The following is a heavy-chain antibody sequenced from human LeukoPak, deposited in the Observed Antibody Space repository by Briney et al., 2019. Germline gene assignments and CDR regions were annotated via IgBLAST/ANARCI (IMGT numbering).Heavy chain of an antibody. CDR1: GVTFSSYG. D-gene: IGHD1-26*01. V-gene: IGHV3-30*02. CDR2: IRYDGSNK. CDR3: AKDSLVGATWGHTYYFDY. J-gene: IGHJ4*02. Sequence: GGSLRLSCAASGVTFSSYGRHWVRQAPGKGLEWVAFIRYDGSNKYYADSVKGRFTISRDNSKNTLYLQMNSLRAEDTAVYYCAKDSLVGATWGHTYYFDYWGQGTLVTVSS.